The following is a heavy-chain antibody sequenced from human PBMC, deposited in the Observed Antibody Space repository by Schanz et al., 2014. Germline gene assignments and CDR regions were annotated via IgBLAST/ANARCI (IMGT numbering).Heavy chain of an antibody. Sequence: QLVGSGGGLIQPGGSLRLSCTASGFAFSSYSMNWVRQAPGKGLEWVSYICSSGNTIYYADSVKGRFTISRDNSKNILYLQMNSLRAEDAAVYYCAKARRKSNCSGGRCFHYSYYGMDVWGQGTTVTVSS. D-gene: IGHD2-15*01. CDR1: GFAFSSYS. CDR2: ICSSGNTI. CDR3: AKARRKSNCSGGRCFHYSYYGMDV. J-gene: IGHJ6*02. V-gene: IGHV3-48*01.